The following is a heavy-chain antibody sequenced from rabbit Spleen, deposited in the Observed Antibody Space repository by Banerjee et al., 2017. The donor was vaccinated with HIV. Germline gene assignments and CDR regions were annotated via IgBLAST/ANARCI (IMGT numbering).Heavy chain of an antibody. V-gene: IGHV1S47*01. J-gene: IGHJ4*01. CDR1: GFSFSDRDV. CDR3: ARDGAGGSYFAL. D-gene: IGHD8-1*01. CDR2: IDPVFGIT. Sequence: QEQLEESGGGLVKPEGSLTLTCKASGFSFSDRDVMCWVRQAPGKGLEWIGYIDPVFGITYYANWVNGRFSISRENAQNTVFLQMTSLTAADTATYFCARDGAGGSYFALWGPGTWSPS.